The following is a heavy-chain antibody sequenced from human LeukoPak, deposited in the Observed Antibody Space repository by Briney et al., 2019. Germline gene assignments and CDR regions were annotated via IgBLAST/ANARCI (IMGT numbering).Heavy chain of an antibody. Sequence: QAGGSLRLSCAASGFTFSSYAMPWVRQAPGKGLEWVAVISYDGSNKYYADSVKGRFTISRDNSKNTLYLQMNSLRAEDTAVYYCARDGLGIAVAGKSNWFDPWGQGTLVTVSS. D-gene: IGHD6-19*01. CDR1: GFTFSSYA. CDR2: ISYDGSNK. J-gene: IGHJ5*02. V-gene: IGHV3-30*04. CDR3: ARDGLGIAVAGKSNWFDP.